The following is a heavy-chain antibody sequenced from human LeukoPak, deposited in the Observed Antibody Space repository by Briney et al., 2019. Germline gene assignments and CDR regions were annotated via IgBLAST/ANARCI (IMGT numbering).Heavy chain of an antibody. CDR2: INPNSGGT. J-gene: IGHJ4*02. V-gene: IGHV1-2*02. CDR1: GFTFTGFH. D-gene: IGHD4-23*01. Sequence: GASVKVSCKTSGFTFTGFHMHWVRQAPGQGLEWMGWINPNSGGTTYAQKFQGRVNMTRDTSLSAVYMELSRLTSDDTAVYYCATPPGKVDYWGQGTLVTVSS. CDR3: ATPPGKVDY.